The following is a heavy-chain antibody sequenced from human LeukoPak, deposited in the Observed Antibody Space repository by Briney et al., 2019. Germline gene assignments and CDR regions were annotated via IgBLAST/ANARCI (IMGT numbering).Heavy chain of an antibody. CDR2: IRQDGGEK. J-gene: IGHJ4*01. V-gene: IGHV3-7*01. CDR3: ARDGTSPGLYFDL. CDR1: GFTFSSYW. D-gene: IGHD1/OR15-1a*01. Sequence: GGSLRLSCAVSGFTFSSYWMNWVRQAPGKGLEWVARIRQDGGEKAYVDSVKGRFTISRDNTRNSLYLQMGSLRAEDTAVYYCARDGTSPGLYFDLWGQGTLVTVSS.